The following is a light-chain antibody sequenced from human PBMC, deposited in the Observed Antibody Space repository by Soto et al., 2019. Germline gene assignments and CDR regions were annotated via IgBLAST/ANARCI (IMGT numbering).Light chain of an antibody. CDR3: SSHAGSDNPFV. Sequence: QSALTQPPSASGSPGQSVTISCTGTSSDVGGYNYVSWYQQHPGKAPKVMIYDVNKRPSGVPDRFSGSKSGNTASLTVSGXXXXXXXXYXCSSHAGSDNPFVFGTGTKVTVL. J-gene: IGLJ1*01. CDR2: DVN. V-gene: IGLV2-8*01. CDR1: SSDVGGYNY.